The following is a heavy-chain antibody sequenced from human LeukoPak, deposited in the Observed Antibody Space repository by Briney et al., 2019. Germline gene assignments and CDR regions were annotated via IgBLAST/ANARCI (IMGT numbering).Heavy chain of an antibody. D-gene: IGHD3-10*01. J-gene: IGHJ6*04. CDR3: ARSIMVRGVPLGALDV. V-gene: IGHV4-34*01. CDR1: GGSFSDYY. Sequence: SETLSLTCGVHGGSFSDYYWTWLRQPPGKGLEWIGEINHSGRNFSNPSLTSRVTISVDASKNEFSLKVKSVTAADTAVYYCARSIMVRGVPLGALDVWGKGTTVTISS. CDR2: INHSGRN.